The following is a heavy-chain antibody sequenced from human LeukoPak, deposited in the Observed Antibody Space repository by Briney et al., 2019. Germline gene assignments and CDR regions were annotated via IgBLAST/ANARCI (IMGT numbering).Heavy chain of an antibody. D-gene: IGHD2-2*01. V-gene: IGHV4-59*01. CDR2: IYYSGST. CDR3: ARDRRYCSSTSCRGLPTYNWFDP. CDR1: GGSISSYY. Sequence: SETLSLTCTVSGGSISSYYWSWIRQPPGKGLEWIGYIYYSGSTNYNPSLKSRVTISVDTSKNQFSLKLSSVTAADTAVYYCARDRRYCSSTSCRGLPTYNWFDPWGQGTLVTVSS. J-gene: IGHJ5*02.